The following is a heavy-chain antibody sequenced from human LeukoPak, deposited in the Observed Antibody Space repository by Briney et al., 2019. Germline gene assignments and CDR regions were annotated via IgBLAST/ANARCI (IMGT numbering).Heavy chain of an antibody. J-gene: IGHJ4*02. CDR2: IGTAGDT. Sequence: GGSLRLSCAASGFTFSSYDMHWVRQATGKGLEWVSAIGTAGDTYYPGSVKGRFTISRENAKNSLYLQMNSLRAGDTVVYYCARGVVSGRGRTHFDYWGQGTLVTVSS. V-gene: IGHV3-13*01. D-gene: IGHD3-16*01. CDR3: ARGVVSGRGRTHFDY. CDR1: GFTFSSYD.